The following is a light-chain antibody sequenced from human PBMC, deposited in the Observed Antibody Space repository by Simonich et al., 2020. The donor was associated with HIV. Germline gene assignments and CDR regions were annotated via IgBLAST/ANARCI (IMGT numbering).Light chain of an antibody. J-gene: IGKJ4*01. CDR1: QSVSRN. V-gene: IGKV3-15*01. CDR2: GAS. CDR3: QQYNNWPQT. Sequence: EIVMTQSPATLSVSPGERATLSCRASQSVSRNLAWSQQQHGQAPRLLIHGASTRATGIPARFSGSGSGTEFTLTISSLQSEDFAVYYCQQYNNWPQTFGGGTKVEIK.